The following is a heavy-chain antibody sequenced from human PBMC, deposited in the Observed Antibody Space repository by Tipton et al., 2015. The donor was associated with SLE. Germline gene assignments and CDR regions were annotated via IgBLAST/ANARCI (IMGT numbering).Heavy chain of an antibody. Sequence: TLSLTCTVSGGPVSSGGYYWSWIRQPPGKGLEWIGYIYYSGSTNYNPSLKSRVTISVDTSKNQFSLKLSSVTAADTAVYYCASWGPTMVRGVKGFDPWGQGTLVTVSS. J-gene: IGHJ5*02. V-gene: IGHV4-61*08. D-gene: IGHD3-10*01. CDR1: GGPVSSGGYY. CDR3: ASWGPTMVRGVKGFDP. CDR2: IYYSGST.